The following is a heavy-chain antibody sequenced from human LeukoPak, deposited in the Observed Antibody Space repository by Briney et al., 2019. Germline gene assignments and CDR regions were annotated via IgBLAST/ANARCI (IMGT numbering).Heavy chain of an antibody. CDR1: GFTFNTYN. CDR3: ARHAGLTDVWFGEYYWFDP. V-gene: IGHV3-48*04. D-gene: IGHD3-10*01. J-gene: IGHJ5*02. CDR2: ISSSSSTI. Sequence: PGGSLRLSCAASGFTFNTYNMIWLRQAPGKGLEWLSYISSSSSTILYADSVKGRFTISRDNAKNSLYLQMNSLRAEDTAVYYCARHAGLTDVWFGEYYWFDPWGQGTLVTVSS.